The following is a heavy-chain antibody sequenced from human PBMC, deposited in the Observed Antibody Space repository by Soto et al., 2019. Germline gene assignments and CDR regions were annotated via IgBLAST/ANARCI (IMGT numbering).Heavy chain of an antibody. D-gene: IGHD2-15*01. CDR3: AREGCSGGSCYSSYKYGMYV. V-gene: IGHV4-31*03. Sequence: SETLSLTCTVSGGSISSGGYYWSWSRQHPGKGLEWIGYIYYSGSTYYNPSLKSRVTISVDTSKNQFSLKLSSVTAAETAVYYCAREGCSGGSCYSSYKYGMYVWAQGTTVTVFS. CDR2: IYYSGST. J-gene: IGHJ6*02. CDR1: GGSISSGGYY.